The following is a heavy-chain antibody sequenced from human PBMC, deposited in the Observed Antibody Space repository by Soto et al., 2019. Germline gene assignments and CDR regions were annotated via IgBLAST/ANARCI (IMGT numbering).Heavy chain of an antibody. CDR1: GFTFSSYA. D-gene: IGHD2-2*01. J-gene: IGHJ6*02. V-gene: IGHV3-30-3*01. CDR3: AREDIVVVPAARGVKGTDSTYYYYYYGIDV. Sequence: QVQLVESGGGVVQPGRSLRLSCAASGFTFSSYAMHWVRQAPGKGLEWVAVISYDGSNKYYADSVKGRFTISRDNSKNTLYLQMNSLRAEDTAVYYCAREDIVVVPAARGVKGTDSTYYYYYYGIDVWGQGTTVNVSS. CDR2: ISYDGSNK.